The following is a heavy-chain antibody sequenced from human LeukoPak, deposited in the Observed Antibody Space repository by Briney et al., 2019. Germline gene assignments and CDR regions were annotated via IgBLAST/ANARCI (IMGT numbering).Heavy chain of an antibody. CDR2: INPNSGGT. CDR3: AGELEPNYYYYGMDV. Sequence: ASVKVSCKASGYTFTSYDINWVRQATGQGLEWMGWINPNSGGTNYAQKFQGRVTMTRDTSISTAYMELSRLRSDDTAVYYCAGELEPNYYYYGMDVWGQGTTVTVSS. D-gene: IGHD1-1*01. J-gene: IGHJ6*02. V-gene: IGHV1-2*02. CDR1: GYTFTSYD.